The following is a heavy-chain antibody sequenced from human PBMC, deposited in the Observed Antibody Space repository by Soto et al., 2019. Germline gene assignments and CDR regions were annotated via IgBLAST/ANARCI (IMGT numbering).Heavy chain of an antibody. D-gene: IGHD3-3*01. Sequence: QVQLVESGGGVVQPGTSLRLSCVASGFSFSVFGMHWVRQFPGKGLEWVAVISNDGSKRYYIDSVEGRFTISRDHSKNTLSQQMDSLRVDQTAVYYCAKDKVPYFDYWSRQRWFDPWGQGTPVTVSS. V-gene: IGHV3-30*18. J-gene: IGHJ5*02. CDR3: AKDKVPYFDYWSRQRWFDP. CDR2: ISNDGSKR. CDR1: GFSFSVFG.